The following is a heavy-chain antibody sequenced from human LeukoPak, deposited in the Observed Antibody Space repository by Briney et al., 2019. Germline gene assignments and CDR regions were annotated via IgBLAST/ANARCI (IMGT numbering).Heavy chain of an antibody. CDR1: GGSISSYY. CDR2: IYYSGST. Sequence: SETLSLTCTVSGGSISSYYWSWIRQPPGKGLEWIGYIYYSGSTNYNPSLKSRVTISVDTSKNQFSLKLSSVTAADTAVYYCARDYLVGGGAALVAFDIWGQGTMVTVSS. J-gene: IGHJ3*02. D-gene: IGHD2-21*01. CDR3: ARDYLVGGGAALVAFDI. V-gene: IGHV4-59*01.